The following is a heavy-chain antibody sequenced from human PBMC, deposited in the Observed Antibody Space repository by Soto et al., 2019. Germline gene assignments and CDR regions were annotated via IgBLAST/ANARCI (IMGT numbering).Heavy chain of an antibody. J-gene: IGHJ6*02. Sequence: SQTLSLPCAISGDSVSSNSSAWNFIRQSPSRGLEWLGRTYYRSKLYNDYAVSVKSRITINPDTSKNQFSLQLNSVTPEDTAVYYCARDAEYGDYYYYGMDVWGQGTTVTVFS. V-gene: IGHV6-1*01. CDR2: TYYRSKLYN. D-gene: IGHD4-17*01. CDR3: ARDAEYGDYYYYGMDV. CDR1: GDSVSSNSSA.